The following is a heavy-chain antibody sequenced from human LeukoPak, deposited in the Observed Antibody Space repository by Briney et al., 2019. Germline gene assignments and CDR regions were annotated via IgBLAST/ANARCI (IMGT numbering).Heavy chain of an antibody. D-gene: IGHD6-13*01. CDR2: FYASGST. CDR3: ARYSSSWYSGMDV. J-gene: IGHJ6*03. Sequence: GGSLRLSCEASGFSVSSNYMSWVRQAPGKGLEWVSVFYASGSTYYTDSVKGRFTISRDISKNSLHLQMNSLRAEDTAVYYCARYSSSWYSGMDVWGKGTTVTVSS. V-gene: IGHV3-66*01. CDR1: GFSVSSNY.